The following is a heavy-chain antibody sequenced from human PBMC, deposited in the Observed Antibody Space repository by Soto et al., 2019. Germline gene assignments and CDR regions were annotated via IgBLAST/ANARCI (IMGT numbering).Heavy chain of an antibody. CDR2: ISSSSSYI. Sequence: GGSLRLSCAASGFTFSSYSMNWVRQAPGKGLEWVSSISSSSSYIYYADSVKGRFTISRDDAKNSLYLQMNSLRAEDTAVYYCARGFDVGYYYYYMDVWGKGTTVTVSS. CDR3: ARGFDVGYYYYYMDV. CDR1: GFTFSSYS. V-gene: IGHV3-21*01. J-gene: IGHJ6*03. D-gene: IGHD3-9*01.